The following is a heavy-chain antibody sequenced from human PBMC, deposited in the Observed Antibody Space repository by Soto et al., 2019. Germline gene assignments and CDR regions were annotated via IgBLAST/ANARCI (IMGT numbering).Heavy chain of an antibody. CDR2: GTS. Sequence: PSDALSLTSAIYGGPFRHSHWAWIRQPPGKGLEWIGGTSYYRPSLRSRVTISLDTTMSQFSLTVSSVTAADTAVYYCARHISQKSGDDAFDIWGPGT. CDR3: ARHISQKSGDDAFDI. V-gene: IGHV4-34*01. J-gene: IGHJ3*02. D-gene: IGHD4-17*01. CDR1: GGPFRHSH.